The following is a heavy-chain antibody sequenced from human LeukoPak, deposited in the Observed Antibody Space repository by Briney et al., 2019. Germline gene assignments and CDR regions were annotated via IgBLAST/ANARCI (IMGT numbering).Heavy chain of an antibody. V-gene: IGHV3-53*04. CDR1: GFTVSSNY. D-gene: IGHD6-13*01. J-gene: IGHJ4*02. CDR2: IYSGGST. Sequence: PGGSLRLSCAASGFTVSSNYMSWVRQAPGKGLERVSVIYSGGSTYYADSVKGRFTISRHNSKNTLYLQMNSLRAEDTAVYYCARVSVLPYSSSWYDFDYWGQGTLVTVSS. CDR3: ARVSVLPYSSSWYDFDY.